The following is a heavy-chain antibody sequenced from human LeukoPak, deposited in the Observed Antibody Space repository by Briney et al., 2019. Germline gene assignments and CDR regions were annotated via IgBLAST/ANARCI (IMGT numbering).Heavy chain of an antibody. Sequence: SETLSLTCAVYVGSFSVYYWSWIRQSPGKGLEWIGEINHTGSTNYNPSLRSRVSMSVDTSKNQFSLKLSSVTAADTAVYYCARGLGDYVPFDYWGQGTLVTVSS. CDR3: ARGLGDYVPFDY. CDR2: INHTGST. CDR1: VGSFSVYY. D-gene: IGHD4-17*01. J-gene: IGHJ4*02. V-gene: IGHV4-34*01.